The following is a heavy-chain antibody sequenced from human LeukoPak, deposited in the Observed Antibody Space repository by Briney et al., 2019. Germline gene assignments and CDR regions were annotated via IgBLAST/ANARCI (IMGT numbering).Heavy chain of an antibody. V-gene: IGHV4-34*01. D-gene: IGHD5-24*01. CDR3: ARGLGDGYNDY. J-gene: IGHJ4*02. Sequence: PSETLSLTCAVYGGSFSGYYWSWIRQPPGKGLEWIGEINHSGSTNYNPSLKSRVTISVDTSKNQFSLKLSSVTAADTAVYYCARGLGDGYNDYWGQETLVTVSS. CDR2: INHSGST. CDR1: GGSFSGYY.